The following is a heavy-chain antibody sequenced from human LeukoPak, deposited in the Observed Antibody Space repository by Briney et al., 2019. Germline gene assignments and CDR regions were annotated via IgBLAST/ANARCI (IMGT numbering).Heavy chain of an antibody. D-gene: IGHD3-10*01. Sequence: SETLSLTCGVSGGSISTSYWWSWVRQPPGKGLEWIGEIYHSGSTNYNPSLKSRVTISLDTSRNQFSLKLNSVTAADTAVYYCAKSNGYGLVDIWGQGTMVTVSS. CDR3: AKSNGYGLVDI. V-gene: IGHV4-4*02. J-gene: IGHJ3*02. CDR1: GGSISTSYW. CDR2: IYHSGST.